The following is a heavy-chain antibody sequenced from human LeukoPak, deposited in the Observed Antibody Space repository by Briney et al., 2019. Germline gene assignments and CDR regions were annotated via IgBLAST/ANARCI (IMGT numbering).Heavy chain of an antibody. Sequence: GGSLRLSCTASGXTFSSFNMYWVRQAPGKGLEWLANIKHDGSEKDYVDSVKGRFTISRDNAKNSLYLQMNSLRVEDTAVYYCAGTNGYWGQGTLVTVSS. J-gene: IGHJ4*02. CDR1: GXTFSSFN. CDR2: IKHDGSEK. CDR3: AGTNGY. V-gene: IGHV3-7*05.